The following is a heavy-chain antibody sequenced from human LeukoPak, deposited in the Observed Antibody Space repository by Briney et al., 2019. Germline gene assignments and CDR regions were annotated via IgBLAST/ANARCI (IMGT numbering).Heavy chain of an antibody. CDR1: GFTFSSYA. J-gene: IGHJ4*02. CDR3: AKDRATRRWGTQEFDY. D-gene: IGHD3-16*01. V-gene: IGHV3-23*01. Sequence: GGSLRLSCAASGFTFSSYAMSWVRQAPGKGLEWVSAISGSGGSTYYADSVKGRFTISRDNSKNTLYLQMNSLRAEDTAVYYCAKDRATRRWGTQEFDYWGQGTLVTVSS. CDR2: ISGSGGST.